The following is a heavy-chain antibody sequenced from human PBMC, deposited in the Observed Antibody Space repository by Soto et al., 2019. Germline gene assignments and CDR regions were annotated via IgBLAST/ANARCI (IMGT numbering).Heavy chain of an antibody. CDR1: GFNFGGFG. CDR2: ADSSGVYT. V-gene: IGHV3-64*02. J-gene: IGHJ5*02. Sequence: GGSLRLSCVASGFNFGGFGMYWFRQAPGKGLEFVSAADSSGVYTYYEDSVKGRFTISRDNSKNTLYLQMDNLRIEDMAIYYCARYLAGIGLKRLDPWAREPWSPSPQ. D-gene: IGHD3-3*02. CDR3: ARYLAGIGLKRLDP.